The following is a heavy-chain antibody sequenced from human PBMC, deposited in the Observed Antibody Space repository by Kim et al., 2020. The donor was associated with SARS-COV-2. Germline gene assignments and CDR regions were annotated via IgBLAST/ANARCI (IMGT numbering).Heavy chain of an antibody. CDR2: ISYDGSNK. CDR3: AKDSPLVGAIPLS. Sequence: GGSLRLSCAASGFTFSSYGMHWVRQAPGKGLEWVAVISYDGSNKYYADSVKGRFTISRDNSKNTLYLQMNSLRAEDTAVYYCAKDSPLVGAIPLSWGQGTLVTVSS. CDR1: GFTFSSYG. V-gene: IGHV3-30*18. J-gene: IGHJ5*02. D-gene: IGHD1-26*01.